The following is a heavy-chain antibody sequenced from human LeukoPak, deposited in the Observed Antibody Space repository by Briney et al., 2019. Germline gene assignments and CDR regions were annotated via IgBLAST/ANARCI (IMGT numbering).Heavy chain of an antibody. CDR3: ARLSVAVFWSGYGEHFDY. J-gene: IGHJ4*02. V-gene: IGHV4-34*01. Sequence: SETLSLTCAVYGGSFSGYYWSWIRQPAGKGLEWIGEINHSGSTNYNPSLKSRVTISVDTSKNQFSLKLSSVTAADTAVYYCARLSVAVFWSGYGEHFDYWGQGTLVTVSS. CDR1: GGSFSGYY. D-gene: IGHD3-3*01. CDR2: INHSGST.